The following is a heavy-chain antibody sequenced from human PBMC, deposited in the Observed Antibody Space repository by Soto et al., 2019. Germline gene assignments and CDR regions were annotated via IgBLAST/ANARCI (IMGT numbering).Heavy chain of an antibody. Sequence: SETLSLTCTVSGGSISSSSYYWGWIRQPPGKGLEWIGSIYYSGGTYYNPSLKSRVTISVDTSKNQFSLKLSSVTAADTAVYYCARHWGLWGGWQSWFDPWGQGTLVTVSS. CDR1: GGSISSSSYY. D-gene: IGHD6-19*01. CDR3: ARHWGLWGGWQSWFDP. V-gene: IGHV4-39*01. CDR2: IYYSGGT. J-gene: IGHJ5*02.